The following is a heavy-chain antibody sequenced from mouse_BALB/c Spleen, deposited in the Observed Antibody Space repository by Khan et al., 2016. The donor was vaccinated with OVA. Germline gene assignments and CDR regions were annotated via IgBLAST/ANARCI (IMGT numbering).Heavy chain of an antibody. V-gene: IGHV8-12*01. J-gene: IGHJ4*01. Sequence: QVTLKESGPGILQPSQTLSLTCSFSGFSLSSSGMGVSWIRQPSGKGLEWLALIYWDDDKLYNPSLKSRLTISKDASGKPVFLRITGVDTTETATSVCARSGWLLHYAMDSWGQGTSVIVSS. CDR1: GFSLSSSGMG. CDR2: IYWDDDK. CDR3: ARSGWLLHYAMDS. D-gene: IGHD2-3*01.